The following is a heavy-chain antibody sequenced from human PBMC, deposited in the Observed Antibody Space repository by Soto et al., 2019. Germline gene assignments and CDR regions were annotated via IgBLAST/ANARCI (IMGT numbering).Heavy chain of an antibody. Sequence: PSETLSLTCAVYGGSFSGYYWSWIRQPPGKGLEWIGEINHSGSTNYNPSLKSRDTISVDTSKNQFSLKLSSVTAADTAVYYCARGDCSSTSCLSTTQYYYYYMDVWGKGTTVTVSS. D-gene: IGHD2-2*01. CDR1: GGSFSGYY. CDR2: INHSGST. V-gene: IGHV4-34*01. J-gene: IGHJ6*03. CDR3: ARGDCSSTSCLSTTQYYYYYMDV.